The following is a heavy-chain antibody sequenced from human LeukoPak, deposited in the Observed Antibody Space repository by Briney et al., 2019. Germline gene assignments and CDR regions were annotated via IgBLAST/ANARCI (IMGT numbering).Heavy chain of an antibody. CDR3: ARSLIPPTYWYFDS. J-gene: IGHJ4*02. CDR1: GASTSSYY. Sequence: SETLSLTCTVSGASTSSYYWSWIRQPAGKGLEWIGRISTRGNTIYNPSHKSRVTMSLDTSKNQFSLNLSSVTAADTAIYYCARSLIPPTYWYFDSWGQGTLVTVSS. CDR2: ISTRGNT. V-gene: IGHV4-4*07. D-gene: IGHD2-21*01.